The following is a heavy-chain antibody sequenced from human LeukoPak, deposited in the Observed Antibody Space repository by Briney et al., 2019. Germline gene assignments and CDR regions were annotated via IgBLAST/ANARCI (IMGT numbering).Heavy chain of an antibody. Sequence: GGSLRLSCAASGFTFSSYAMHWVRQAPGKGLEWVAVISYDGSNKYYADSVKGRFTISRDNSKNTLYLQMNSLRAEDTAVYYCARCGRENIVGAIRYYYYMDVWGKGTTVTVSS. CDR1: GFTFSSYA. J-gene: IGHJ6*03. D-gene: IGHD1-26*01. CDR3: ARCGRENIVGAIRYYYYMDV. CDR2: ISYDGSNK. V-gene: IGHV3-30*04.